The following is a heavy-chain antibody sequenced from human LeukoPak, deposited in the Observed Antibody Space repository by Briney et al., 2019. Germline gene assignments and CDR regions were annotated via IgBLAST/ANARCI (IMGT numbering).Heavy chain of an antibody. CDR2: IYYNGST. CDR1: GGSISRSSYY. V-gene: IGHV4-39*02. D-gene: IGHD6-13*01. Sequence: KPSETLSLTCTVSGGSISRSSYYWGWIRQPPGKGLEYIGSIYYNGSTHYNPSLKSRVTISVDTSKNHFSLMLTSVTAADTAVYYCARRPASIAEAYFDYWGQGTLVTVSS. J-gene: IGHJ4*02. CDR3: ARRPASIAEAYFDY.